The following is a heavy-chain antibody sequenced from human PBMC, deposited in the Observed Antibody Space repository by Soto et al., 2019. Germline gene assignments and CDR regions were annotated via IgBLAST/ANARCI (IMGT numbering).Heavy chain of an antibody. CDR2: ISPSASDT. Sequence: PGGSLRLACAASGFSFSTASMGWVRQPPGKGLEWVSAISPSASDTLYAESVKGRATISRDNAKNSLYLEMNSLRPEDTARYFCVKDHDEDFGYDLDYFNSRAQGSLVTVSS. J-gene: IGHJ4*02. V-gene: IGHV3-23*01. CDR3: VKDHDEDFGYDLDYFNS. CDR1: GFSFSTAS. D-gene: IGHD5-12*01.